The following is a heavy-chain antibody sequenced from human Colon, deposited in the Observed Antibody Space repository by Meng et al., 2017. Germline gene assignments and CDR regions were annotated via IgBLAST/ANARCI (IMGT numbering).Heavy chain of an antibody. Sequence: HVPLECAGPVLVRPSETRSLYCTVSVGSVRSSTHYVSWIRQPPGKGLELIGYIYDSGSTNYNPSLKSRVTISVDTSKNQFSLKLSSVTAADTAVYYCARDCLVGYYDNSGFDHWGQGTLVTVSS. CDR3: ARDCLVGYYDNSGFDH. V-gene: IGHV4-61*01. J-gene: IGHJ4*02. D-gene: IGHD3-22*01. CDR1: VGSVRSSTHY. CDR2: IYDSGST.